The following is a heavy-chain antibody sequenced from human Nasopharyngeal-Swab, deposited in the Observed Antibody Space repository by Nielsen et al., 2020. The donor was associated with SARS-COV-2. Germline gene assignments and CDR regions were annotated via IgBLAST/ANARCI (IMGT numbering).Heavy chain of an antibody. D-gene: IGHD1-26*01. CDR1: GDAVSNNTTG. CDR3: ARGFLREGFDS. CDR2: TYYSSKWNY. J-gene: IGHJ4*02. V-gene: IGHV6-1*01. Sequence: LRLSCAVSGDAVSNNTTGWNWISLPPSIGLEWLGRTYYSSKWNYDYALSVKSRMTVNPDTSKNQFSLELNSVTPEDTAVYYCARGFLREGFDSWGQGILVTVSS.